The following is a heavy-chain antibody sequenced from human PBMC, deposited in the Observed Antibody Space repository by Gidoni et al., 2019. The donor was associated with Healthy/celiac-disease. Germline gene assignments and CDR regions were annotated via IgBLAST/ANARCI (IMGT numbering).Heavy chain of an antibody. D-gene: IGHD2-15*01. V-gene: IGHV3-30*18. Sequence: QVQLVESGGGVVQPGRSLRLSCAASGFTFSSYGRPWVRQAPGKGLEWVAVISYDGSNKYYADSVKGRFTISRDNSKNTLYLQMNSLRAEDTAVYYCAKDGWDGGKSLAYYYYGMDVWGQGTTVTVSS. J-gene: IGHJ6*02. CDR2: ISYDGSNK. CDR1: GFTFSSYG. CDR3: AKDGWDGGKSLAYYYYGMDV.